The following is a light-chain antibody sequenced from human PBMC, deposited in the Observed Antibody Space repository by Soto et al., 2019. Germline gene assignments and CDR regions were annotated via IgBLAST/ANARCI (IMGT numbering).Light chain of an antibody. V-gene: IGKV1-27*01. J-gene: IGKJ4*01. Sequence: DIQVTQSPSSLSASFGDRVTITCRSNQAIGVYLAWFQQQPGKVPKLLIYAASALQSGVPSRFSGRGSGTDFTLTISSLQPEDIATYSCQNYNSAPITFGGGNKVEI. CDR2: AAS. CDR1: QAIGVY. CDR3: QNYNSAPIT.